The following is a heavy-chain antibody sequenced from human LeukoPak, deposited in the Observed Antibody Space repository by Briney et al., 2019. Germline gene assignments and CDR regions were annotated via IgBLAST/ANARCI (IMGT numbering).Heavy chain of an antibody. CDR3: ARHYFDWPLDY. CDR2: IYYSGST. D-gene: IGHD3-9*01. Sequence: PSETLFLTCTVSGGSINSTSNYWGWIRQPPGKGLEWIGSIYYSGSTSYNPSLKSRVTISVDTSKNQFSLKLSSVTAADTAVYYCARHYFDWPLDYWGQGTLVTVSS. CDR1: GGSINSTSNY. J-gene: IGHJ4*02. V-gene: IGHV4-39*07.